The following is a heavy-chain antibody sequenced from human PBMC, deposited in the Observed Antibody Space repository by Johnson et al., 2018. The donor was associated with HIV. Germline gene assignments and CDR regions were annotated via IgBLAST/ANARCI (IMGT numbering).Heavy chain of an antibody. J-gene: IGHJ3*02. V-gene: IGHV3-43D*03. CDR3: AKDIVYYGSGFDAFDI. CDR1: GFTFVDYA. Sequence: VQLVESGGGLVQPGRSLRLSCAASGFTFVDYAMHWVRQAPGKGLEWVSLISWDGGSTYYADSVKGRFTISRDNSKNSLYLQMNSLRAEDTALYYCAKDIVYYGSGFDAFDIWGQGTMVTVSS. CDR2: ISWDGGST. D-gene: IGHD3-10*01.